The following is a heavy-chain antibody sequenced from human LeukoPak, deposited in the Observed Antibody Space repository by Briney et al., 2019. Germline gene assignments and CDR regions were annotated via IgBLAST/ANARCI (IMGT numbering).Heavy chain of an antibody. Sequence: GGSMRLSCAASGFSFRNYWMSWVRQAPGKGLEWVADIKQDGSEKYYVDSVKGRFTISRDNAKNSLYLQMNSLRAEDTAVYYCASPVVAGAVDAFDIWGQGTMVTVSS. CDR2: IKQDGSEK. CDR1: GFSFRNYW. J-gene: IGHJ3*02. V-gene: IGHV3-7*01. CDR3: ASPVVAGAVDAFDI. D-gene: IGHD6-13*01.